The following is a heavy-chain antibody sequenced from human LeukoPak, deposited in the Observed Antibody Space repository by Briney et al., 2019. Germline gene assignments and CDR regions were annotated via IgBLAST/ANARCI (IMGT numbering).Heavy chain of an antibody. J-gene: IGHJ5*02. Sequence: PGGSLRLSCAASGFTLSSYAMSWVRQATGKVLEWVSPISWSSSSTYYADSEKGRFTISRDNSKNTLYLQMNNLRAEDTAVYYCAKLGSSSWYVQNWFDPWGQGTLVTVSS. D-gene: IGHD2-2*01. CDR3: AKLGSSSWYVQNWFDP. CDR1: GFTLSSYA. V-gene: IGHV3-23*01. CDR2: ISWSSSST.